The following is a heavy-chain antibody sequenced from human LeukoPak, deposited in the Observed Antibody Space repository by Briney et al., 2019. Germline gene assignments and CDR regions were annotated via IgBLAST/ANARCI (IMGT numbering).Heavy chain of an antibody. V-gene: IGHV1-18*01. D-gene: IGHD3-3*01. CDR2: ISASNGNT. CDR1: GYTLTSYG. J-gene: IGHJ4*02. Sequence: ASVNVSFKASGYTLTSYGISWVRQAPGQRLEWMGWISASNGNTNYAQKLQGRVTMTTDTSTSTGYKELRSLRSDDKAASIFGGGDTYYDFWSGYCKYYFDYWGQGTLVTVSS. CDR3: GGGDTYYDFWSGYCKYYFDY.